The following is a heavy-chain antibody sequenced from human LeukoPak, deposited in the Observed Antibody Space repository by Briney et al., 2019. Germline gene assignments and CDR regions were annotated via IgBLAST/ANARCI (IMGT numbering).Heavy chain of an antibody. CDR3: ASPIAVAGTAYYYGMDV. V-gene: IGHV3-21*01. CDR2: ISSSSSYI. CDR1: GFTFSSYS. J-gene: IGHJ6*02. D-gene: IGHD6-19*01. Sequence: PGGSLRLSCAASGFTFSSYSMNWVRHAPGKGLEWVSSISSSSSYIYYADSVKGRFTISRDNAKNSLYLQMNSLRAEDTAVYYCASPIAVAGTAYYYGMDVWGQGTTVTVSS.